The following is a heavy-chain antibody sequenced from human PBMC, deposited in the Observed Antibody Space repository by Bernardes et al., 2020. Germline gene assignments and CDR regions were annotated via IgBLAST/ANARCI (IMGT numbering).Heavy chain of an antibody. Sequence: GGSLRLSCAASGFTFSSYGMHWVRQAPGKGLEWVAVIWYDGSNKYYADSVKGRFTISRDNSKNTLYLQMNSLRAEDTAVYYCARDLYYGSGTGPFDYWGQGTLVTVSS. J-gene: IGHJ4*02. CDR1: GFTFSSYG. V-gene: IGHV3-33*01. CDR2: IWYDGSNK. D-gene: IGHD3-10*01. CDR3: ARDLYYGSGTGPFDY.